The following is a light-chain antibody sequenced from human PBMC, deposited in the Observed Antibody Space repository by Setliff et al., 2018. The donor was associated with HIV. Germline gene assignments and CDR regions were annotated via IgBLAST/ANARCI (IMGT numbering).Light chain of an antibody. J-gene: IGLJ1*01. CDR3: AAWDFTLNSFV. Sequence: SVLAQPPSVSGTPGQGVTISCSGSSSNIGRNTVSWYQHLPGSAPKFLICNDNQCPPGVPDRFSSAKSDTSASLAISGLQSDDEADYYCAAWDFTLNSFVFGTGTKVTVL. CDR1: SSNIGRNT. V-gene: IGLV1-44*01. CDR2: NDN.